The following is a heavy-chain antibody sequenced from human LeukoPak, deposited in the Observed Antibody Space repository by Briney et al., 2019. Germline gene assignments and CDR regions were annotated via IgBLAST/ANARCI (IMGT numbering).Heavy chain of an antibody. V-gene: IGHV3-23*01. CDR3: AKGSGIAVAGNFDY. CDR2: ISGSGGST. CDR1: GFTFSSYA. D-gene: IGHD6-19*01. Sequence: PGGSLRLSCAASGFTFSSYAMSWVRQAPGKGLEWVSAISGSGGSTYYADSVEGRFTISRDNSKNTLYLQMNSLRAEDTAVYYCAKGSGIAVAGNFDYWGQGTLVTVSS. J-gene: IGHJ4*02.